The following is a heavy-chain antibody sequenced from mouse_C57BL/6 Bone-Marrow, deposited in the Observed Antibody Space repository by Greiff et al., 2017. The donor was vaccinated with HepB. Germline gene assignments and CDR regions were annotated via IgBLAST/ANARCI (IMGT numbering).Heavy chain of an antibody. Sequence: QVQLKESGPGLVQPSQSLSITCTVSGFSLTSYGVHWVRQSPGKGLEWLGVIWSGGSTSYNAAFISRLSISKDNSKSQVFFKMNSLQADDTAIYYCDRDYGYSYYYAMDYWGQGTAVTVSS. CDR1: GFSLTSYG. D-gene: IGHD2-2*01. CDR3: DRDYGYSYYYAMDY. J-gene: IGHJ4*01. CDR2: IWSGGST. V-gene: IGHV2-2*01.